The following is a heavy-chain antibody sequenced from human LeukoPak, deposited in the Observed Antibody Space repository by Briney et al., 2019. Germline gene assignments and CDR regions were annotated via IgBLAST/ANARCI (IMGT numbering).Heavy chain of an antibody. CDR2: ISAYNGNT. Sequence: GASVKVSCKASGYTFASYGISWVRQAPGQGLEWMGWISAYNGNTNYAQKLQGRVTMTTDTSTSTAYMELRSLRSDDTAVYYCAREQWLVSRQQLHAFDIWGQGTMVTVSS. D-gene: IGHD6-19*01. CDR1: GYTFASYG. V-gene: IGHV1-18*01. CDR3: AREQWLVSRQQLHAFDI. J-gene: IGHJ3*02.